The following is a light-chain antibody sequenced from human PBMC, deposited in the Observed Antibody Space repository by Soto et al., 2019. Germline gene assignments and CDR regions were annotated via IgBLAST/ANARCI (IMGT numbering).Light chain of an antibody. CDR2: DAS. J-gene: IGKJ4*01. CDR3: QQRSNWPLT. CDR1: QSVSSY. V-gene: IGKV3-11*01. Sequence: EIVLTQSPAILSLSPGERATLSCRASQSVSSYLGWYQQKPGQAPRLLMYDASNRATGIPARFSGSGSGTDFTLTISSLEPEDVAVYYCQQRSNWPLTFGGGTKVQIK.